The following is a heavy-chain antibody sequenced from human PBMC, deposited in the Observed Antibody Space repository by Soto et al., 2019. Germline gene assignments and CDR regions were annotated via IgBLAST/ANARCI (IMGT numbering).Heavy chain of an antibody. V-gene: IGHV1-18*01. D-gene: IGHD5-18*01. CDR1: GYTFTSYG. CDR3: ARSWSYGPGNWFDP. Sequence: GXSVKVSCKASGYTFTSYGISWVRQAPGQGLEWMGWISAYNGNTNYAQKLQGRVTMTTDTSTSTAYMELRSLISDDTAVYYCARSWSYGPGNWFDPWGQGTLVTVSS. J-gene: IGHJ5*02. CDR2: ISAYNGNT.